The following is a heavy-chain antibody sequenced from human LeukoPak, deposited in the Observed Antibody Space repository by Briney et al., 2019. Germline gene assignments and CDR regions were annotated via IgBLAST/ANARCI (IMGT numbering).Heavy chain of an antibody. CDR3: ARGRGAAAGRIVTFDY. CDR1: GGSITSDSYY. CDR2: IYYSGNT. D-gene: IGHD6-13*01. J-gene: IGHJ4*02. V-gene: IGHV4-39*01. Sequence: PSETLSLTCTVSGGSITSDSYYWGWLRQPPGKGLEWIGSIYYSGNTYYNPSLKSRVSISVDTSKNQFSQKLSSVTAADTAVYYCARGRGAAAGRIVTFDYWGQGTLVTVSS.